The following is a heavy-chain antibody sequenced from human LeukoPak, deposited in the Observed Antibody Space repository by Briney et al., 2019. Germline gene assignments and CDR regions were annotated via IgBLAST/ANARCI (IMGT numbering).Heavy chain of an antibody. V-gene: IGHV1-46*01. Sequence: ASVKVSRKASGYTFTSYYMHWVRQAPGQGLEWMGIINPSGGSTSYAQKFQGRVTMTRDTSTSTVYMELSSLRSEDTAVYYCARVSRGLYSSGWYLLDYWGQGTLVTVSS. CDR3: ARVSRGLYSSGWYLLDY. CDR2: INPSGGST. D-gene: IGHD6-19*01. CDR1: GYTFTSYY. J-gene: IGHJ4*02.